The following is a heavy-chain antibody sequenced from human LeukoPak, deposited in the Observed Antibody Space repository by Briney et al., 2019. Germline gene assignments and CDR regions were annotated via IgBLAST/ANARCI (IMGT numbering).Heavy chain of an antibody. CDR1: GYTFTSYD. CDR3: ARGPSITMIRGGQWYYYMDV. CDR2: INPSGGST. V-gene: IGHV1-46*01. J-gene: IGHJ6*03. D-gene: IGHD3-10*01. Sequence: ASVKVSCKTSGYTFTSYDLNWVRQAPGQGLEWMGIINPSGGSTNYAQKFQGRVTMTRDTSTNTVYMELSSLRSEDTAVYYCARGPSITMIRGGQWYYYMDVWGKGTTVTISS.